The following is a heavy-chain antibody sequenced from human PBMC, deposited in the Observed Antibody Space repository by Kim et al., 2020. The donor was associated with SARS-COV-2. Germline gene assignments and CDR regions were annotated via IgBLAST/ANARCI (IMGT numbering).Heavy chain of an antibody. CDR3: ARVGYYDSGPFDY. Sequence: SVKVSCKASGGTFSSYTISWVRQAPGQGLEWMGRIIPILGIANYAQKFQGRVTITADKSTSTAYMELSSLRSEDTAVYYCARVGYYDSGPFDYWGQGTLVTVSS. J-gene: IGHJ4*02. CDR1: GGTFSSYT. D-gene: IGHD3-22*01. CDR2: IIPILGIA. V-gene: IGHV1-69*02.